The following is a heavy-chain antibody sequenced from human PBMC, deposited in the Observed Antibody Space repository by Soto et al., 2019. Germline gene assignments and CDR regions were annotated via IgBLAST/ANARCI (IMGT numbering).Heavy chain of an antibody. CDR2: TYYRSKWYN. CDR3: ARSNPADRPRVGYYYDMDV. Sequence: QVQLQQSGPGLVKPSQTLSLTCAISGDSVSSTSAAWSWIRQSPSRGLEWLGMTYYRSKWYNDFAVSVRSRITINPDTSKNQFSLQLSSVTPEDTAVYYCARSNPADRPRVGYYYDMDVWGKGTTVTVSS. CDR1: GDSVSSTSAA. V-gene: IGHV6-1*01. D-gene: IGHD2-15*01. J-gene: IGHJ6*03.